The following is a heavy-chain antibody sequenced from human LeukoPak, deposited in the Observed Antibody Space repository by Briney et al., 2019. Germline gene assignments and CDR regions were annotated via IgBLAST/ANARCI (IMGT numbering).Heavy chain of an antibody. V-gene: IGHV3-74*01. Sequence: GSLRLSCAASGFTFSNYMMHWVRQAPGKGLVWVSRIKSDGITITYADSVKGRFTISRDNAKNTLYLQMNSLRAEDTAVYYCLRDLNWSLDQWGQGTLVTVSS. CDR1: GFTFSNYM. CDR3: LRDLNWSLDQ. J-gene: IGHJ4*02. CDR2: IKSDGITI. D-gene: IGHD1-20*01.